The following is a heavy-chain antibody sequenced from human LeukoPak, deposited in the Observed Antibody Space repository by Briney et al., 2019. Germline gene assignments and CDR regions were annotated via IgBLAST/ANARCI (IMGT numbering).Heavy chain of an antibody. J-gene: IGHJ3*02. CDR3: AKDRVRRWWSGLVDAFDI. D-gene: IGHD2-15*01. Sequence: PGGSLSLSCAASGFTFSSYAMSWVRQAPGKGLEWVSAINGSGGSTYYADSVKGRFTISRDNSKNTLYLQMNSLRAEDTAVYYCAKDRVRRWWSGLVDAFDIWGQGTMVTVSS. CDR1: GFTFSSYA. CDR2: INGSGGST. V-gene: IGHV3-23*01.